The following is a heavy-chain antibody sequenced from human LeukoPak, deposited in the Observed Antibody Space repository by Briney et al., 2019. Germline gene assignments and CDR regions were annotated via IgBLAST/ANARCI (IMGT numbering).Heavy chain of an antibody. V-gene: IGHV4-34*01. J-gene: IGHJ5*02. CDR3: ARDSVGARGRYGWFDP. CDR1: GGSFSGYY. CDR2: INHSGST. Sequence: SETLSLTCAVYGGSFSGYYWSWIRQPPGKGLEWIGEINHSGSTNYNPSLKSRVTISVDTSKNQFSLKLSSVTAADTAVYYCARDSVGARGRYGWFDPWGQGTLVTVSS. D-gene: IGHD1-26*01.